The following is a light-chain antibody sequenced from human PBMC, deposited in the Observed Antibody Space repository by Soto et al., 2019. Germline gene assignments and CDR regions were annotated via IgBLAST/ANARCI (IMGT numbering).Light chain of an antibody. J-gene: IGKJ2*01. CDR1: QSVSNNY. CDR2: DAS. Sequence: EIVLTQSPATLSLSPGERATLSCGTSQSVSNNYLAWYQQKPGLAPRLLIYDASSRATGIPDRFSGSGSGTDFTLTISRLEPEDFAVYYCQQRSNWPQYTFGQGTKLEIK. CDR3: QQRSNWPQYT. V-gene: IGKV3D-20*02.